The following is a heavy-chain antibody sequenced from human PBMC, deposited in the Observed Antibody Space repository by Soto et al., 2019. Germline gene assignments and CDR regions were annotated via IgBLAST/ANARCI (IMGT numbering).Heavy chain of an antibody. CDR3: TRDFNWFDP. V-gene: IGHV3-74*01. J-gene: IGHJ5*02. CDR1: GFTFSSSW. CDR2: ISGDGSHT. Sequence: EGQLVESGGGLVQPGGSVRLSCAASGFTFSSSWMQWVRQAPGKGLVWVSRISGDGSHTIYADSVKGRFTISRDNAKNTEYLEMNSLRAEDTAVYYCTRDFNWFDPWGQGALVTVSS.